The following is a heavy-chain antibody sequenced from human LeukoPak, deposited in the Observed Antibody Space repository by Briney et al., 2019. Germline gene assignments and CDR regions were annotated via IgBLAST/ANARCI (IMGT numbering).Heavy chain of an antibody. D-gene: IGHD3-10*01. CDR3: ARGPSRDYGSGSSWFDP. J-gene: IGHJ5*02. CDR2: MNPNSGNT. Sequence: GASVKVSCKASGYTFTTYDINWVRQVTGQGLERMGWMNPNSGNTGYAQKIQGRVTMTRNTSINTAYMELSSLRSEDTAVYYCARGPSRDYGSGSSWFDPWGQGTLVTVSS. V-gene: IGHV1-8*01. CDR1: GYTFTTYD.